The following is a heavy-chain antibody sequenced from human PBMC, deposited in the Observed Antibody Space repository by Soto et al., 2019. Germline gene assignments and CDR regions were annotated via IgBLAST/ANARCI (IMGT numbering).Heavy chain of an antibody. CDR1: GFTFSSYA. V-gene: IGHV3-30-3*01. CDR2: ISYDGSNK. CDR3: ATLPGGVVVVPAAPRSDY. D-gene: IGHD2-2*01. J-gene: IGHJ4*02. Sequence: GGSLRLSCAASGFTFSSYAMHWVRQAPGKGLEWVAVISYDGSNKYYADSVKGRFTISRDNSKNTLYLQMNSLRAEDTAVYYCATLPGGVVVVPAAPRSDYWGQGTLVTVSS.